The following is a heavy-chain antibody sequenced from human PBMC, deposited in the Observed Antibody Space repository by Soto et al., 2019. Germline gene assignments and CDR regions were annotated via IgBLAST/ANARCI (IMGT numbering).Heavy chain of an antibody. CDR2: IYDSGST. Sequence: SETLSLTCTVSGGAISRSGYFWIWIRQHPGKGLEWIGYIYDSGSTYYNPSLKSRVSLSVDTSKNQFSLNLTSVTAADTAMYYCARSSRSYFDYWGQGTLVTVSS. V-gene: IGHV4-31*03. J-gene: IGHJ4*02. CDR1: GGAISRSGYF. CDR3: ARSSRSYFDY.